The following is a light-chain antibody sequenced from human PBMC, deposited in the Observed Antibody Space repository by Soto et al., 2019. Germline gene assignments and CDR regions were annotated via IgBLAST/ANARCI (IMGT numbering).Light chain of an antibody. CDR1: QDIGSW. CDR2: AAS. Sequence: DLQMTQSPSCVSESVGDRFAVTCRASQDIGSWFAWYQRNPGKVPKLLIYAASILQSGVPSRLRGSGYGTDFTLTINNMQTEDFATYYCQQAKSFSVSFGHGTRLEIK. V-gene: IGKV1D-12*01. J-gene: IGKJ5*01. CDR3: QQAKSFSVS.